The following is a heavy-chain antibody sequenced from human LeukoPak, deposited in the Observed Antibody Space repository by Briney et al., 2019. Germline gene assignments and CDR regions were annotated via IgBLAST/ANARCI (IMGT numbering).Heavy chain of an antibody. J-gene: IGHJ3*02. CDR3: ARNYGPGSYSPFDI. CDR2: IYYSGST. Sequence: SRTLSLTCTVSGGSISNGGYYWSWIRQHPGKGLEWIGYIYYSGSTYYNPSLKSRVTISVDTSKNQFSLKLSSVTAADTAVYYCARNYGPGSYSPFDIWGQGTMVTVSS. V-gene: IGHV4-31*03. D-gene: IGHD3-10*01. CDR1: GGSISNGGYY.